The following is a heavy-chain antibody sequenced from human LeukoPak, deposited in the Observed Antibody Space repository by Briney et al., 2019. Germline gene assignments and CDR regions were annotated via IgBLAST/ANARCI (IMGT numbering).Heavy chain of an antibody. Sequence: SETLSLTCTVSGGSISSYYWSWIRQPPGKGLEWIGYIYHSGSTYYNPSLKSRVTISVDRSKNQFSLKLSSVTAADTAVYYCAREGASSGFDYWGQGTLVTVSS. J-gene: IGHJ4*02. CDR3: AREGASSGFDY. D-gene: IGHD6-19*01. V-gene: IGHV4-59*12. CDR1: GGSISSYY. CDR2: IYHSGST.